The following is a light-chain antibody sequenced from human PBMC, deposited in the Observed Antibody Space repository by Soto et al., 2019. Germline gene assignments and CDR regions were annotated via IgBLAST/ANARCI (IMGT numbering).Light chain of an antibody. Sequence: DIQMTQSPSSVSASVGDRVTITCRASQDISTWLVWYQQTAGKAPRLLIYAASSLRSGVPSRFSGSGYGTNFTLTIRGLQPEDFATYFCQQASSFPLTFGGATQVEI. CDR1: QDISTW. V-gene: IGKV1-12*01. CDR2: AAS. CDR3: QQASSFPLT. J-gene: IGKJ4*02.